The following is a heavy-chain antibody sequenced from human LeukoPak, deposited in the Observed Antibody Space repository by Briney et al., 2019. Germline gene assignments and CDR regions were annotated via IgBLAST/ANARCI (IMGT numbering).Heavy chain of an antibody. CDR3: AKTRFGESGFDY. V-gene: IGHV3-23*01. CDR2: ISGSGGST. CDR1: GFTFSSYA. J-gene: IGHJ4*02. Sequence: GGSPRLSCAASGFTFSSYAMSWVRQAPGKGLEWVSAISGSGGSTYYADSVKGRFTISRDNSKNTLYLQMNSLRAEDTAVYYCAKTRFGESGFDYWGQGTLVTVSS. D-gene: IGHD3-10*01.